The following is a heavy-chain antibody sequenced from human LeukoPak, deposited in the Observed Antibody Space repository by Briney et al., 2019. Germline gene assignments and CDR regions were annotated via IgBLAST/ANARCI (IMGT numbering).Heavy chain of an antibody. J-gene: IGHJ4*02. CDR3: ARDTSITMIVVVG. D-gene: IGHD3-22*01. CDR2: IYYSGST. V-gene: IGHV4-39*07. Sequence: PSGTLSLTCTVSGGSISSSSYYWGWIRQPPGKGLEWIGSIYYSGSTYYNPSLKSRVTISVDTSKNQFSLKLSSVTAADTAVYYCARDTSITMIVVVGWGQGTLVTVSS. CDR1: GGSISSSSYY.